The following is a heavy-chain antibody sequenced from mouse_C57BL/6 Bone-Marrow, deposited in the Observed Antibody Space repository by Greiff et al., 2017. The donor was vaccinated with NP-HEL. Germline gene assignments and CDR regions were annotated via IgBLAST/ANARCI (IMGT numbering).Heavy chain of an antibody. D-gene: IGHD1-1*01. Sequence: QVQLQQSGAELVRPGASVTLSCKASGYTFTDYEMHWVKQTPVHGLEWIGAIDPETGGTAYNQKFKGKAILTADKSSSTAYMELRSLTSEDSAVYYCTGKDGSFDYWGQGTTLTVSS. CDR1: GYTFTDYE. V-gene: IGHV1-15*01. CDR3: TGKDGSFDY. J-gene: IGHJ2*01. CDR2: IDPETGGT.